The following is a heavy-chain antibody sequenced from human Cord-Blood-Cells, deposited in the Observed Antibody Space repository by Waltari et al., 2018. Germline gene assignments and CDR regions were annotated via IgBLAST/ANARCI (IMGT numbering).Heavy chain of an antibody. D-gene: IGHD6-25*01. CDR1: GYTFTSYD. J-gene: IGHJ6*02. V-gene: IGHV1-8*01. CDR2: MNPNSGNT. CDR3: ARTGYSSGWYYYYYGMDV. Sequence: GAEVKKPGASVKVSCKASGYTFTSYDINWVRQATGQGVEWMGWMNPNSGNTGYAQKFQGRVTMTRNTSISTAYMELSSLRSEDTDVYYCARTGYSSGWYYYYYGMDVWGQGTTVTVSS.